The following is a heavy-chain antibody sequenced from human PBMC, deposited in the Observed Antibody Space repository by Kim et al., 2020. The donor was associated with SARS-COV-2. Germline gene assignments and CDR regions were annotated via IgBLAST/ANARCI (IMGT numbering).Heavy chain of an antibody. D-gene: IGHD3-9*01. V-gene: IGHV1-3*01. J-gene: IGHJ4*02. Sequence: KYSQKFQGRVTITRDTSASTAYMELSSLRSEDTAVYYCARARDILTGLDYWGQGTLVTVSS. CDR3: ARARDILTGLDY.